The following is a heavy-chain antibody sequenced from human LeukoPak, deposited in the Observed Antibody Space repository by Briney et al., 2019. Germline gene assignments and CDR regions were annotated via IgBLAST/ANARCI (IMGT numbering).Heavy chain of an antibody. D-gene: IGHD5-24*01. Sequence: GGSLRLSCAASGFMFSSNWMSWVRLAPGKGLEWVANIKEDGTETYYVDSVKGRFTISRDNAKNSLYLQMNSLRVEDTAVYYCAKEGRSLQTYWGQGTPVTVSS. CDR2: IKEDGTET. CDR3: AKEGRSLQTY. V-gene: IGHV3-7*03. J-gene: IGHJ4*02. CDR1: GFMFSSNW.